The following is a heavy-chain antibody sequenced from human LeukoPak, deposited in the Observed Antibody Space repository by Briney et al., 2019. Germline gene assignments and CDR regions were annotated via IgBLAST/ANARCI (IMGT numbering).Heavy chain of an antibody. CDR3: ARKVGSGWWYNWFDP. V-gene: IGHV1-18*01. CDR2: ISAYNGNT. J-gene: IGHJ5*02. D-gene: IGHD6-19*01. Sequence: ASVKVSCKASGYTFTSYGISWVRQAPGQGLEWMGRISAYNGNTNYVQKLQGRVTMTTDTSTSTAYMEVRSLRSDDTAVYYCARKVGSGWWYNWFDPWGQGTLVTVSS. CDR1: GYTFTSYG.